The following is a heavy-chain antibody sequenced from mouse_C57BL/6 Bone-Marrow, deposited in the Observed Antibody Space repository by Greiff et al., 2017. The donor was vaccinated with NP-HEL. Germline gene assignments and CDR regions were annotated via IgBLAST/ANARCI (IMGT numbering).Heavy chain of an antibody. CDR3: ARGPGWDAGFAY. Sequence: QVQLQQSGAELARPGASVKLSCKASGYTFTSYGISWVKQRTGQGLEWIGEIYPRSGNTYYNEKFKGKATLTADKSSSTAYMELRSLTSEDSSVDFGARGPGWDAGFAYWGQGTLVTVSA. CDR1: GYTFTSYG. D-gene: IGHD3-1*01. CDR2: IYPRSGNT. J-gene: IGHJ3*01. V-gene: IGHV1-81*01.